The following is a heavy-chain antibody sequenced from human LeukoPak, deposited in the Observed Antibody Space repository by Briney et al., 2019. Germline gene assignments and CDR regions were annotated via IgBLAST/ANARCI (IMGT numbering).Heavy chain of an antibody. CDR3: ARDGYDFWSGYYPFDY. D-gene: IGHD3-3*01. CDR2: IYTSGST. V-gene: IGHV4-61*02. CDR1: GGCIGSGSYY. J-gene: IGHJ4*02. Sequence: SETLSLTCTVSGGCIGSGSYYWSWIRQPAGKVLEWIGRIYTSGSTNYNPSLKSRVTISVDTSKNQFSLKLSSVTAAHTAVYYCARDGYDFWSGYYPFDYWGQGTLVTVSS.